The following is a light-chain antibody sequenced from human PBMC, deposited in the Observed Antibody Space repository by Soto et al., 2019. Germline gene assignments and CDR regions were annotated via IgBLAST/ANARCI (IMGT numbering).Light chain of an antibody. Sequence: EVLLTQSPGTLSLSPGDTATLSCRASPRLCNTCLAWYQQKPGQAPRLLIHGVSNRATGVPDKFAGSGSGTDFTLTISRLEPEDFAVYYCQQDPNSPLTFGGGTKVEF. CDR3: QQDPNSPLT. CDR1: PRLCNTC. J-gene: IGKJ4*01. V-gene: IGKV3-20*01. CDR2: GVS.